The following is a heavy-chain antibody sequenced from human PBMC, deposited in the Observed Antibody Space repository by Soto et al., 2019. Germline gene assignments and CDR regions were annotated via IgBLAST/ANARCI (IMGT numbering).Heavy chain of an antibody. CDR2: IIPIFGTA. D-gene: IGHD3-10*01. CDR3: AIPGGALRDDYYYYYGMGV. Sequence: SVNVSCKASGGTFIIYAISWVRQAPGQGLDWMGGIIPIFGTANYAQKFQGRVTITADESTSTAYMELSSLRSEDTAVYYCAIPGGALRDDYYYYYGMGVWGQGTAVTVSS. J-gene: IGHJ6*02. CDR1: GGTFIIYA. V-gene: IGHV1-69*13.